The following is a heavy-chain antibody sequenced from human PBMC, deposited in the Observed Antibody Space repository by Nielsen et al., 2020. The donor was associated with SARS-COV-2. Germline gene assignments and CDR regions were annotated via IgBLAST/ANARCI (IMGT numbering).Heavy chain of an antibody. CDR2: ISYDGSNK. J-gene: IGHJ3*02. CDR1: GFTFSSYA. CDR3: ARLGCSSTSCYNGGAFDI. Sequence: GESLKISCAASGFTFSSYAMHWVRQAPGKGLEWVAVISYDGSNKYYADSVKGRFTISRDNSKNTLYPQMNSLRAEDTAVYYCARLGCSSTSCYNGGAFDIWGQGTMVTVSS. D-gene: IGHD2-2*02. V-gene: IGHV3-30-3*01.